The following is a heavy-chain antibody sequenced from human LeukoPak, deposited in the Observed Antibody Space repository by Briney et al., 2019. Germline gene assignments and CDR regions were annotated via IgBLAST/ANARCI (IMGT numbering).Heavy chain of an antibody. V-gene: IGHV1-8*03. CDR3: ARTSHCGGDCYMLFDY. Sequence: GASVKVSCKASGYTFTSYDINWVRQATGQGLEWMGWMNPNSGNTGYAQKFQGRVTITRNTSISTAYMELSSLRSEDTAVYYCARTSHCGGDCYMLFDYWDQGTLVTVSS. CDR2: MNPNSGNT. J-gene: IGHJ4*02. D-gene: IGHD2-21*01. CDR1: GYTFTSYD.